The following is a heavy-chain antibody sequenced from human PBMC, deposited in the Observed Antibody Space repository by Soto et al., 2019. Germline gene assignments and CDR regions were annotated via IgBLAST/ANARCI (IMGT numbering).Heavy chain of an antibody. V-gene: IGHV1-69*06. CDR3: AWGNKGPGHYGPGSQGWYGP. J-gene: IGHJ5*02. CDR2: IIPVTDTP. CDR1: GGTFSSHA. D-gene: IGHD3-10*01. Sequence: QVQLVQSGPEVKKPGSSVKVSCKVSGGTFSSHAINWLRQAPGQGLEWMGVIIPVTDTPNNAEKFQGRVTITADKSTTTVYMELSSLTFDDTAVYFCAWGNKGPGHYGPGSQGWYGPWGQGTLVTVSS.